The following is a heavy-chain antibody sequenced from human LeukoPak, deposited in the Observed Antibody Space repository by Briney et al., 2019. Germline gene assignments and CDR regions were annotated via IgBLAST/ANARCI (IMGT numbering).Heavy chain of an antibody. CDR2: IIPIFGTA. J-gene: IGHJ1*01. CDR3: ASPHCSGGSCYLSEYFQH. V-gene: IGHV1-69*05. Sequence: SVKVSCKASGGTFSSYAISWVLQAPGQGLEWMGGIIPIFGTANYAQKFQGRVTITTDESTSTAYMELSSLRSEDTAVYYCASPHCSGGSCYLSEYFQHWGQGTLVTVSS. CDR1: GGTFSSYA. D-gene: IGHD2-15*01.